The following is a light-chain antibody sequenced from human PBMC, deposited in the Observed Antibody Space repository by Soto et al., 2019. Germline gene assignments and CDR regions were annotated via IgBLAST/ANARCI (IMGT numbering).Light chain of an antibody. CDR2: GAS. CDR3: QQYNNWPGT. J-gene: IGKJ1*01. Sequence: EIVMTQSPGTLSVSPGERATLSCRASQSVSSKLAWYQQKPGQAPRLLIYGASTRATGIPARFSGSGSGTEFTLTISSLQSEDFAVYYGQQYNNWPGTFGQGTKVEIK. CDR1: QSVSSK. V-gene: IGKV3-15*01.